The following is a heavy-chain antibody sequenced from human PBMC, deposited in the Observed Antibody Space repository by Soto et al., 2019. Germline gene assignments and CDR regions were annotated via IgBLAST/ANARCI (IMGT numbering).Heavy chain of an antibody. J-gene: IGHJ4*02. D-gene: IGHD2-8*01. Sequence: QVQLQESGPGLVKPSQTLSLTCTVSGASVSRGGYFWSWIRQHPGQGLEWLGYIYYSGSAYYNPSLKSRVTISVDTSKNYFSLKLSSVTAADTAVYYCARGMVTYSYFENWGQGTLVTVSS. CDR3: ARGMVTYSYFEN. CDR1: GASVSRGGYF. V-gene: IGHV4-31*03. CDR2: IYYSGSA.